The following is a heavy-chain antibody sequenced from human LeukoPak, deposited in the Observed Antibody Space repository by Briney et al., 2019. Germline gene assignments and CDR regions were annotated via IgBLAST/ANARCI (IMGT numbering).Heavy chain of an antibody. V-gene: IGHV4-34*01. CDR3: ARGSRRDSSGYYYVY. J-gene: IGHJ4*02. CDR2: INHSGST. CDR1: GGSFSGYY. Sequence: PSETLSLTCAVYGGSFSGYYWSWIRQPPGKGLEWIGEINHSGSTNYNPSLKGRVTISVDTSKNQFSLKLSSVTAADTAVYYCARGSRRDSSGYYYVYWGQGTLVTVSS. D-gene: IGHD3-22*01.